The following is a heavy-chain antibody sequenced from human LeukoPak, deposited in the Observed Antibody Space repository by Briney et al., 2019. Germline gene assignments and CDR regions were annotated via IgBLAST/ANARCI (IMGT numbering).Heavy chain of an antibody. CDR1: GFTFSSYW. CDR3: ARGPRRDYFDY. V-gene: IGHV3-7*01. Sequence: GGSLRLSCAASGFTFSSYWMSWVRQAPGKGLEWVANVKQDGSEKYYVDSEKGRFTISRDNAKNSLYLQMNSLRAEDTAVYYCARGPRRDYFDYWGQGTLVTVSS. J-gene: IGHJ4*02. CDR2: VKQDGSEK.